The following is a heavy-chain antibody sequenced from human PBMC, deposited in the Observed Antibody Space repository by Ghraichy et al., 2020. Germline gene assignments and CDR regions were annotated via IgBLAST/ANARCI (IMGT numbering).Heavy chain of an antibody. Sequence: GGSLRLSCAASGFTFSRYWMHWVRQAPGKGLVWVSRINSDESSTNYADSVKGRFTISRDNAKNTLYLQMDSLRVEDTAVYYCVRGPIEVGPTDGLDVWGPGTTVTVSS. CDR3: VRGPIEVGPTDGLDV. J-gene: IGHJ6*02. CDR1: GFTFSRYW. V-gene: IGHV3-74*01. CDR2: INSDESST. D-gene: IGHD1-26*01.